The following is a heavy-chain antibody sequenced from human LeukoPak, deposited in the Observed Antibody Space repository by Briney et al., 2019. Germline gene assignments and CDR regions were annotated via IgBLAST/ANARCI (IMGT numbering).Heavy chain of an antibody. D-gene: IGHD3-10*01. CDR2: IYSDGST. J-gene: IGHJ4*02. V-gene: IGHV3-53*01. CDR1: GLTVRNNF. Sequence: GGSLRLSCAASGLTVRNNFMSWDRQAPGKGLEWVSVIYSDGSTYYEDSVKGRFTISRDTSKNTLYLQMNSLRAEDTAVYYCAAEGWFGDLFKDHWGQGTLVTVSS. CDR3: AAEGWFGDLFKDH.